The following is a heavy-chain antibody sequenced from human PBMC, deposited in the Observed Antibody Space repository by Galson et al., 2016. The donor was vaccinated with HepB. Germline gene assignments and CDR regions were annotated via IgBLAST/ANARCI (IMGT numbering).Heavy chain of an antibody. CDR1: GFSFSDYD. Sequence: SLRLSCAASGFSFSDYDMYWVRQAPGKGLEWVSSIYTAGDTYYQDSVEGRLTVSRANAKNSLYLHMNSPRAGDTAVYYCVRGSYSSDWYRTSAYDFGMDVWGKGTPVTVSS. CDR3: VRGSYSSDWYRTSAYDFGMDV. J-gene: IGHJ6*04. D-gene: IGHD6-19*01. V-gene: IGHV3-13*01. CDR2: IYTAGDT.